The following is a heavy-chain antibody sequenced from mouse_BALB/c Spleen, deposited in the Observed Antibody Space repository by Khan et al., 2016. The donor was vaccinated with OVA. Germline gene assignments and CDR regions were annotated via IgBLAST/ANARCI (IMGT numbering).Heavy chain of an antibody. J-gene: IGHJ3*01. CDR3: GRSGVYGIFAY. CDR2: IDPSTGYT. D-gene: IGHD1-1*02. CDR1: GYTFTTYW. V-gene: IGHV1-7*01. Sequence: QVQLQQSGAELVKPGASVKMSCKASGYTFTTYWMHWVKQRPGQGLEWIGYIDPSTGYTEYNQKFKDKATLTTDKSSSTAYLQLSSLTSEDSAVYYCGRSGVYGIFAYWGQGTLVTVSA.